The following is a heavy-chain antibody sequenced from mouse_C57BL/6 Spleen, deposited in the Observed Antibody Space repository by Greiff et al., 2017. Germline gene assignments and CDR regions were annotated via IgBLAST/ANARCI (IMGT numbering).Heavy chain of an antibody. CDR2: ISDGGSYT. V-gene: IGHV5-4*01. D-gene: IGHD4-1*02. CDR1: GFTFSSYA. Sequence: EVKLEESGGGLVKPGGSLKLSCAASGFTFSSYAMSWVRQTPEKRLEWVATISDGGSYTYYPDNVKGRFTISRDNTKNNLYLQMSHLKSEDTAMYYCAREGAPTGPWFAYWGQGTLVTVSA. J-gene: IGHJ3*01. CDR3: AREGAPTGPWFAY.